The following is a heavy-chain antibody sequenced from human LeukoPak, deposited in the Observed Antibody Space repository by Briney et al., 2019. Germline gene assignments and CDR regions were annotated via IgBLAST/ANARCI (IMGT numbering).Heavy chain of an antibody. J-gene: IGHJ4*02. CDR3: ARDNGAAFDY. CDR2: IIPIFGTA. Sequence: SVKVSCKASGGTFSSYAISWVRQAPGQGLEWMGGIIPIFGTANYAQKFQGRVTITADESTSTAYMELRSLRSDDTAVYYCARDNGAAFDYWGQGTLVTVSS. CDR1: GGTFSSYA. V-gene: IGHV1-69*13.